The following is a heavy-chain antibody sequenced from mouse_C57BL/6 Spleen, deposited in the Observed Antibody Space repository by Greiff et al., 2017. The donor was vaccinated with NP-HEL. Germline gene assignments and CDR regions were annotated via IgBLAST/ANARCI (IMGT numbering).Heavy chain of an antibody. V-gene: IGHV5-6*01. CDR1: GFTFSSYG. J-gene: IGHJ3*01. CDR2: ISSGGSYT. Sequence: EVQRVESGGDLVKPGGSLKLSCAASGFTFSSYGMSWVRQTPDKRLEWVATISSGGSYTYYPDSVKGRFTISRDNAKNTLYLQMSSLKSEDTSMYYCAREGGAYWGQGTLVTVSA. CDR3: AREGGAY.